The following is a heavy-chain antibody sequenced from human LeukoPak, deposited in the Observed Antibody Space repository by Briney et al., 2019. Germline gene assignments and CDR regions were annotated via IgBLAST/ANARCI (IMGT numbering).Heavy chain of an antibody. V-gene: IGHV3-49*04. Sequence: GGSLRLSCTASGFTFGDYAMSWVRQAPGKGLEWVRFIRSKAYGGTTEDAASVKGRFTISRDDYKSIAYLQMNSLKTEDTAVYYCTRALYYDYVWGSPYGMDVWCQGTTVTVSS. D-gene: IGHD3-16*01. CDR1: GFTFGDYA. CDR2: IRSKAYGGTT. CDR3: TRALYYDYVWGSPYGMDV. J-gene: IGHJ6*02.